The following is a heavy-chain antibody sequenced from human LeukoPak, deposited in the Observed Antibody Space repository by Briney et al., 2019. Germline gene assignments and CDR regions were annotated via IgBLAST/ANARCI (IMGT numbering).Heavy chain of an antibody. D-gene: IGHD4-23*01. J-gene: IGHJ3*02. Sequence: SETLSLTCAVYGGSFSGYSWSWIRQPPGKGLEWIGEINHSGSTNYNPSLKRRGTISVDRSKNQFSLKVSSVTAADTAVYYCARGSDYGGPGAFDIWGQGTMVIVS. CDR2: INHSGST. CDR3: ARGSDYGGPGAFDI. V-gene: IGHV4-34*01. CDR1: GGSFSGYS.